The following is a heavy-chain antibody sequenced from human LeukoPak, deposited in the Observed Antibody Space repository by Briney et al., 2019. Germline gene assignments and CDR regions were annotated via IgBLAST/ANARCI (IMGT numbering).Heavy chain of an antibody. J-gene: IGHJ4*02. Sequence: ASVKVSCKASGYTFTGYYMHWVRQAPGQGLEWMGWINPNSGGTNYAQKFQGRVTMTRDTSISTAYVELSRLRSDDTAVYYCARDLGVAVRPFSLFYWGQGTQVTVSS. CDR2: INPNSGGT. V-gene: IGHV1-2*02. D-gene: IGHD6-6*01. CDR3: ARDLGVAVRPFSLFY. CDR1: GYTFTGYY.